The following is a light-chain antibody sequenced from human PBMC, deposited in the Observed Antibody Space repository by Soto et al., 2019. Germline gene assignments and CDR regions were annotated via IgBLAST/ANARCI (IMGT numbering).Light chain of an antibody. CDR3: CSYAGSSTVV. J-gene: IGLJ3*02. CDR2: EVS. CDR1: SSDVGSDNL. V-gene: IGLV2-23*02. Sequence: QSALTQPASVSGSPGQSITISCTGTSSDVGSDNLVSWYQQHPGKAPKLMIYEVSKRPSGVSNRFSGSKSGNTAYLSISGLQAEDEADYYCCSYAGSSTVVFGGGTQLTVL.